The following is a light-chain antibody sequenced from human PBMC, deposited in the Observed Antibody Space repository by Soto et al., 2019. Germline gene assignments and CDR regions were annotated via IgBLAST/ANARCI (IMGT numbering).Light chain of an antibody. Sequence: QAVVTQPPSASGTPGQRVTISCSGSSSNIGSNTVDWYQQLPGTAPKLLIYRNNQRPSGVPDRFSGSKSGTSASLAISGLQSEDEADYYCAAWDDSLNDWLFGGGTKVTVL. CDR2: RNN. J-gene: IGLJ3*02. V-gene: IGLV1-44*01. CDR1: SSNIGSNT. CDR3: AAWDDSLNDWL.